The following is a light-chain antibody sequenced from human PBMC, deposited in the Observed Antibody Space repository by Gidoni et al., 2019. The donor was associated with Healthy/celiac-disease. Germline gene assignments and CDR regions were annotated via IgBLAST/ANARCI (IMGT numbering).Light chain of an antibody. V-gene: IGKV3-15*01. CDR2: DAS. CDR3: QQYNNWPPLT. J-gene: IGKJ3*01. CDR1: QSVSSN. Sequence: EIVMTQSPAALSVSPGERASLSCRASQSVSSNLAWYQQKPGQAPRLLIYDASTRATGIPARFSGSGSGTEFTLTISSLQSEDFAVYYCQQYNNWPPLTFGPGTKVEI.